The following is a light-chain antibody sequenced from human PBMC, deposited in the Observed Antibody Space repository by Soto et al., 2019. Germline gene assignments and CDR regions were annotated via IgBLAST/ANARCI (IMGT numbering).Light chain of an antibody. CDR3: AAWDDSLNGRV. V-gene: IGLV1-44*01. CDR1: SSNIGSNT. J-gene: IGLJ3*02. Sequence: VVTQPPSASGTPGQRVTISCSGSSSNIGSNTVSWYQQLPLSAPKLLIYSNNQRPSGVPDRFSGSKSATSASLAISGLQSEDEADYYCAAWDDSLNGRVFGGGTKLTVL. CDR2: SNN.